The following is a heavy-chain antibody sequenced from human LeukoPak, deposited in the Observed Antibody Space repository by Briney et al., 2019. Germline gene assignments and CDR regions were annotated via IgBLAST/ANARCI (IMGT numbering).Heavy chain of an antibody. J-gene: IGHJ4*02. CDR2: ISSSGSYI. CDR1: GFTFSSYS. D-gene: IGHD3-22*01. V-gene: IGHV3-21*01. Sequence: GGSLRLSCAASGFTFSSYSMNWVRQAPGKGPEWVSSISSSGSYIYYADSVKGRFTVSRDNAKNSLYLQMNSLRAEDTAVYYCARHDGIDYWGQGTLVTVSS. CDR3: ARHDGIDY.